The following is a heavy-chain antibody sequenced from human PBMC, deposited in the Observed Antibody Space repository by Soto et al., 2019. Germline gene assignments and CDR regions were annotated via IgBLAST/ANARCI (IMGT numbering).Heavy chain of an antibody. Sequence: QVQLVQSGAELKKPGSSVKVSCEASGGSCISYSCTWVLQAPGQGLEGMGRIIPIQNKANYALKFQDRVTITSDSSTRTDFMVLRSLRPEDTVVDYCAKSLLFADHAYMDVWGKGTTVTVSS. CDR1: GGSCISYS. D-gene: IGHD3-3*01. V-gene: IGHV1-69*02. CDR2: IIPIQNKA. CDR3: AKSLLFADHAYMDV. J-gene: IGHJ6*03.